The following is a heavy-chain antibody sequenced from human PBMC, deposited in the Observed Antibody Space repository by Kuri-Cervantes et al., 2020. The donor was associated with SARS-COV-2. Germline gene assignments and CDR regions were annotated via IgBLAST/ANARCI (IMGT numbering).Heavy chain of an antibody. CDR2: ISAYNGNT. Sequence: ASVKVSCKASGYTFTSYGISWVRQAPGRGLEWMGWISAYNGNTNYAQKLQGRVTMTTDTSTSTAYMELRSLRPDDTAVYYCARQGIAARWGAAHVRFDYWGQGTLVTVSS. CDR3: ARQGIAARWGAAHVRFDY. J-gene: IGHJ4*02. V-gene: IGHV1-18*04. D-gene: IGHD6-6*01. CDR1: GYTFTSYG.